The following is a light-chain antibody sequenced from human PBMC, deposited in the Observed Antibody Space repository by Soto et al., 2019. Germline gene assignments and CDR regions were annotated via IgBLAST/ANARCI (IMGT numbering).Light chain of an antibody. CDR3: SSYTSSHTYV. Sequence: QSVLTQPASVSGSPVQSITISCTGTSSDVGGYNYVSWYQQHPGKPPKLMIYDVSNRPSGVSNRFSGSKSGNTASLTISGLQAEDEADYYCSSYTSSHTYVFGTGTRSPS. CDR1: SSDVGGYNY. CDR2: DVS. V-gene: IGLV2-14*01. J-gene: IGLJ1*01.